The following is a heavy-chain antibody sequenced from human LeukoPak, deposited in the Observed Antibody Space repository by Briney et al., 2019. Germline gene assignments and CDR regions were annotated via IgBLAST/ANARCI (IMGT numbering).Heavy chain of an antibody. CDR1: GGSISSYY. CDR2: IYYSGST. Sequence: SETLSLTCTVSGGSISSYYWSWIRQPPGEGLEWIGYIYYSGSTNYNPSLKSRVTISVDTPKNQFSLKLSSVTAADTAVYYCARVGAEWEPNWFDPWGQGTLVTVSS. J-gene: IGHJ5*02. V-gene: IGHV4-59*01. CDR3: ARVGAEWEPNWFDP. D-gene: IGHD1-26*01.